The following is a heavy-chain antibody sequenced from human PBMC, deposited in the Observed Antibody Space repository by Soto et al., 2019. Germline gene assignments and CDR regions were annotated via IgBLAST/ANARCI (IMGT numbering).Heavy chain of an antibody. Sequence: SESLSLSCTVSGASISGFYWSWIRKSAGKGLEWIGRIYATGTTDYNPSLKSRVMMSVDTSKKQFSLKLRSVTAADTAVYYCVRDGTKTLRDWFDPWGQGISVTVSS. CDR1: GASISGFY. D-gene: IGHD1-1*01. CDR2: IYATGTT. CDR3: VRDGTKTLRDWFDP. J-gene: IGHJ5*02. V-gene: IGHV4-4*07.